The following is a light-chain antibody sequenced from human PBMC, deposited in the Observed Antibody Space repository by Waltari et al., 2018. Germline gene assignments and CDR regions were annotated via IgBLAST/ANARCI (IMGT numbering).Light chain of an antibody. CDR1: QTISKN. CDR2: AAS. Sequence: IVLTQSPATLTVSPGERATLSFRASQTISKNLAWYQQKPGQAPRLLFYAASTRATDIPARFSATGSGREFTLIVMSLQSEDVALYYCHQYNDWPPAYSFGQGTKLEIK. J-gene: IGKJ2*03. CDR3: HQYNDWPPAYS. V-gene: IGKV3-15*01.